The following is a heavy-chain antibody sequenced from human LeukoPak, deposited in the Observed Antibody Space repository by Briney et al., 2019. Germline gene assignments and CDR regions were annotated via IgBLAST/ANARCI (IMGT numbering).Heavy chain of an antibody. CDR1: GGTFSSYA. D-gene: IGHD3-3*01. CDR2: IIPIFGTA. V-gene: IGHV1-69*13. J-gene: IGHJ2*01. CDR3: ARGNYYDFWSGTVL. Sequence: ASVKVSCKASGGTFSSYAISWVRQAPGQGLEWMGGIIPIFGTANYAQKFQGRVTITADESTSTAYMELSSLRSEDTAVYYCARGNYYDFWSGTVLWGRGTLVTVSS.